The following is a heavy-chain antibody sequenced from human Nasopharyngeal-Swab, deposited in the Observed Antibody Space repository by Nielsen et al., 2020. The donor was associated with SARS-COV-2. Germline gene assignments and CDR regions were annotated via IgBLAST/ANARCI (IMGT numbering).Heavy chain of an antibody. D-gene: IGHD1-26*01. CDR2: ISYDGSNK. Sequence: GESLKISCAASGFTFSSHAMHWVRQAPGKGLEWAALISYDGSNKYYADSVKGRFTISRDNSKNTLYLQMNSLRAEDTAVYYCARTMGGSYFGAFDIWGQGTMVTVSS. CDR1: GFTFSSHA. J-gene: IGHJ3*02. V-gene: IGHV3-30*04. CDR3: ARTMGGSYFGAFDI.